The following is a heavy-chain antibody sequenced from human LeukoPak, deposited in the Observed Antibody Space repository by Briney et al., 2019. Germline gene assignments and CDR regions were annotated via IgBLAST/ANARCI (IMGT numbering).Heavy chain of an antibody. CDR1: GGTFSSYA. V-gene: IGHV1-69*05. J-gene: IGHJ4*02. CDR2: IIPIFGTA. CDR3: ASSYGDYVNFDY. Sequence: SVKVSCKASGGTFSSYAISWGRQAPGQGLEWMGGIIPIFGTANYAQKFQGRVTITTDESTSTAYMELSSLRSEDTAVYYCASSYGDYVNFDYWGQGTLVTVSS. D-gene: IGHD4-17*01.